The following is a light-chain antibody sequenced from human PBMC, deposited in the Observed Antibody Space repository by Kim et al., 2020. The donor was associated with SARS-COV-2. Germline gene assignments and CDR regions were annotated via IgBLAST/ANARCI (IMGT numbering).Light chain of an antibody. Sequence: PGQSITISCTGTSSDVGGYNYVSWYQQHPGKAPKLMIYDVSKRPSGVSNRFSGSKSGNTASLTISGLQAEDEADYYKSSYTSSSRVFGGGTQLTVL. V-gene: IGLV2-14*04. J-gene: IGLJ3*02. CDR3: SSYTSSSRV. CDR2: DVS. CDR1: SSDVGGYNY.